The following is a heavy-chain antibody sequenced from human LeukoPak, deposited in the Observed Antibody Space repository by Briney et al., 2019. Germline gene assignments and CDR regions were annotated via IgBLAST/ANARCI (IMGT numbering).Heavy chain of an antibody. J-gene: IGHJ4*02. D-gene: IGHD3-10*01. CDR1: GFTVSSNY. V-gene: IGHV3-23*01. Sequence: PGGSLRLSCAASGFTVSSNYMSWVRQAPGKGLEWVSAISGSGGSTYYADSVKGRFTISRDNSKNTLYLQMNSLRAEDTAVYYCAKGGSEVPLDYWGQGTLVTVSS. CDR2: ISGSGGST. CDR3: AKGGSEVPLDY.